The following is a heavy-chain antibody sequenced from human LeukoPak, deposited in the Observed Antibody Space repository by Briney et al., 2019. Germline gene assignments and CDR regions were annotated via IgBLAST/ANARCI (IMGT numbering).Heavy chain of an antibody. D-gene: IGHD6-19*01. V-gene: IGHV1-46*01. CDR1: GYTFTSYY. CDR2: INPSGGST. J-gene: IGHJ4*02. Sequence: ASVKVSCKASGYTFTSYYMHWVRQAPGQGLEWMGIINPSGGSTSYAQKFQGRVAMTRDTSTSTVYMELSSLRSEDTAVYYCAREYSSGWYFDYWGQGTLVTVSS. CDR3: AREYSSGWYFDY.